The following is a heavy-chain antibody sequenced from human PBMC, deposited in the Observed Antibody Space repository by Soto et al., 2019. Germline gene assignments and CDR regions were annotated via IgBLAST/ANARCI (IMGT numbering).Heavy chain of an antibody. V-gene: IGHV1-3*05. D-gene: IGHD3-10*01. CDR2: INAGNGNT. CDR3: ARGALWFGEW. Sequence: QVQLVQSGAEEKKPGASVKVSCKASGYTFTSYAMHWVRQAPGQRLEWMGWINAGNGNTKYPQKFQGRVTITRDTSASTAYMELSSLRSEDTAVYYCARGALWFGEWWGQGTLVTVSS. CDR1: GYTFTSYA. J-gene: IGHJ4*02.